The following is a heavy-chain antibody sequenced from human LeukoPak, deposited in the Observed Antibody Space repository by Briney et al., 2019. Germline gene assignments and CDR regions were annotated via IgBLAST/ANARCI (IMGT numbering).Heavy chain of an antibody. J-gene: IGHJ4*02. D-gene: IGHD3-3*01. V-gene: IGHV3-13*04. Sequence: PGGSLRLSCAASGFTFSSYDMHWVRQATGKGLEWVSAIGTAGDTYYPGSVKGRFTISRENAKNSLYLQTNSLRAGDTAVYYCARGGVECQFDYWGQGTLVTVSS. CDR2: IGTAGDT. CDR1: GFTFSSYD. CDR3: ARGGVECQFDY.